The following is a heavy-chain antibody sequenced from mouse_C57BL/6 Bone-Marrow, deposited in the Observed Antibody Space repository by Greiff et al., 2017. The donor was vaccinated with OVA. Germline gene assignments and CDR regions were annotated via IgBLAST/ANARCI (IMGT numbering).Heavy chain of an antibody. D-gene: IGHD1-1*01. J-gene: IGHJ4*01. Sequence: EVKLQESGPGMVKPSQSLSLTCTVTGYSITSGYDWHWIRHFPGNKLEWMGYISYSGSTNYNPSLKSRIPITHDTSKNHFFLKLNSVTTEDTATYYCARALPSITTVVARGAMDYWGQGTSVTVSS. CDR2: ISYSGST. V-gene: IGHV3-1*01. CDR3: ARALPSITTVVARGAMDY. CDR1: GYSITSGYD.